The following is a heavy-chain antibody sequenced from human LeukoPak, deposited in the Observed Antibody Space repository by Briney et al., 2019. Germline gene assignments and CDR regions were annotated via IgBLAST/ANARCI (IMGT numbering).Heavy chain of an antibody. D-gene: IGHD6-13*01. CDR3: TRDMSSSWYSPFDY. J-gene: IGHJ4*02. Sequence: GGSLRPSCAASGFIFSSYWMHWVRQAPGKGLVWVSHINIDGSSTNYADSVKGRFTISRDNAKNTLYLQMNSLRAEDTAIYYCTRDMSSSWYSPFDYWGQGTLVTVSS. CDR2: INIDGSST. V-gene: IGHV3-74*01. CDR1: GFIFSSYW.